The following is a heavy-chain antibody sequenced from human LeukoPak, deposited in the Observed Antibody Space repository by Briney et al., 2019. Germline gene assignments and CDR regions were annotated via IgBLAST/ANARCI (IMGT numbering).Heavy chain of an antibody. CDR1: GFTFSSYA. D-gene: IGHD2-2*01. Sequence: PGGSLRLSCAASGFTFSSYAMSWVRQAPGKGLEWVSAISGSGGSTYYADSVKGPFTISRDNSKNTLYLQMNSLRAEDTAVYYCAKSAQLLGYYYYGMDVWGQGTTVTVSS. V-gene: IGHV3-23*01. CDR3: AKSAQLLGYYYYGMDV. J-gene: IGHJ6*02. CDR2: ISGSGGST.